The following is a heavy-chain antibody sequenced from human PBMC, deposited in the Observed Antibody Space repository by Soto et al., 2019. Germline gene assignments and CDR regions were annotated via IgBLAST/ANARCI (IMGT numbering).Heavy chain of an antibody. J-gene: IGHJ4*02. CDR1: GGSISNYY. D-gene: IGHD4-17*01. CDR2: VFYSGAT. Sequence: SETLSLTCAVSGGSISNYYRSWLRQPPGKELEWIGYVFYSGATNYNPSLKSRVTISIDTSKNQFSLKLSSVTAADTAVYYCAREMTTLGPFDYWGQGTLVT. V-gene: IGHV4-59*01. CDR3: AREMTTLGPFDY.